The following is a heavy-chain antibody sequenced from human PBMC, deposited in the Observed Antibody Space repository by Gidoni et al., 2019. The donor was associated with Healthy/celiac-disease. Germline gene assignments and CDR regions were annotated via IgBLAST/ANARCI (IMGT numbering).Heavy chain of an antibody. J-gene: IGHJ6*03. D-gene: IGHD1-7*01. CDR3: AKEAVATDWNYGLYYYYYMDV. Sequence: VAVISYDGSNKYYADSVKGRFTISRDNSKNTLYLQMNSLRAEDTAVYYCAKEAVATDWNYGLYYYYYMDVWGKGTTVTVSS. CDR2: ISYDGSNK. V-gene: IGHV3-30*18.